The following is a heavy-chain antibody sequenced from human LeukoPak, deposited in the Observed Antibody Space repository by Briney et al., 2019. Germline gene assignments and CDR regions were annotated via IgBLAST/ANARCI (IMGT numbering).Heavy chain of an antibody. CDR3: ARRGYYDSSGYLFDY. J-gene: IGHJ4*02. CDR1: GFTFSSYE. D-gene: IGHD3-22*01. Sequence: GGSLRLSCAASGFTFSSYEMNRVRRAPGKGLEWVSYISTSGSTIYHADSVKGRFTISRDNAKNSLFLQMNSLRAEDTAVYYCARRGYYDSSGYLFDYWGQGTLVTVSS. CDR2: ISTSGSTI. V-gene: IGHV3-48*03.